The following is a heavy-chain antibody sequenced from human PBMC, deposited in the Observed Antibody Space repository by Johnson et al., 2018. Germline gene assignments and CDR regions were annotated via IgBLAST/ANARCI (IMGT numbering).Heavy chain of an antibody. Sequence: QVQLQESGPGLVKPSETXSLTCTVSGGSISSYSWSWIRQPPGKGLEWIGYIYYSGSTNYNPSLKSRVTISVDTSKNQFSLKLSSVTAADTAGYYCARANTISAYCYGMDVWGQGTTVTVSS. V-gene: IGHV4-59*01. CDR3: ARANTISAYCYGMDV. J-gene: IGHJ6*02. CDR2: IYYSGST. D-gene: IGHD3-3*01. CDR1: GGSISSYS.